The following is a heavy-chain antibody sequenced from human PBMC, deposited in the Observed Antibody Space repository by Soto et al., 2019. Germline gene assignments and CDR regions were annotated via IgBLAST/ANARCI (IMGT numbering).Heavy chain of an antibody. Sequence: GGSLRLSCAASGFNFDNSYMSWVRQAPGKGLEWVAILYSGGKSYYAESVRGRFTISRDISKNTLDLQMNRLTADDTAVYYCSKNNVAPAFVGFEYWGQGTLGTVSS. J-gene: IGHJ4*02. V-gene: IGHV3-53*01. CDR2: LYSGGKS. D-gene: IGHD2-2*01. CDR3: SKNNVAPAFVGFEY. CDR1: GFNFDNSY.